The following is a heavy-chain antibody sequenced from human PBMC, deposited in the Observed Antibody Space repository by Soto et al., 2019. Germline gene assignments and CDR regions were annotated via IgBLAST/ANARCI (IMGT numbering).Heavy chain of an antibody. CDR1: GGTFSSYT. CDR3: AIGNHTFLQLSYFDL. Sequence: QVQLVQSGAEVKKPGSSVTVSCKASGGTFSSYTISWVRQAPGQGLEWMGGIIPIFGTANYAQKFQGRVTITAYESTSTAYMEFSSLRSAYTAVYYCAIGNHTFLQLSYFDLWGRGTLVTVSS. J-gene: IGHJ2*01. CDR2: IIPIFGTA. V-gene: IGHV1-69*12. D-gene: IGHD3-16*01.